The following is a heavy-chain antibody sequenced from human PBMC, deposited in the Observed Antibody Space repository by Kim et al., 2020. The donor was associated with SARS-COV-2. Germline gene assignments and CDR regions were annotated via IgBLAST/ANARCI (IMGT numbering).Heavy chain of an antibody. Sequence: TYHTPSRKSRLTISVDTTRDQVSLRLSSVTAADTAIYYCARRTEEGGYFDYWGQGTLVTVSS. D-gene: IGHD3-16*01. J-gene: IGHJ4*02. CDR3: ARRTEEGGYFDY. V-gene: IGHV4-39*01. CDR2: T.